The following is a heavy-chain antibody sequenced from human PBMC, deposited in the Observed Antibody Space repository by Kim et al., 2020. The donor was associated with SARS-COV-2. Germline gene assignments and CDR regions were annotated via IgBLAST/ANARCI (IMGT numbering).Heavy chain of an antibody. CDR1: GFTFSSYG. J-gene: IGHJ6*02. CDR3: ASDGITQDRNWNYGRYYYYGMDV. V-gene: IGHV3-33*01. CDR2: IWYDGSNK. D-gene: IGHD1-7*01. Sequence: GGSLRLSCAASGFTFSSYGMHWVRQAPGKGLEWVAVIWYDGSNKYYADSVKGRFTISRDNSKNTLYLQMNSLRAEDTAVYYCASDGITQDRNWNYGRYYYYGMDVWGQGTTVTVSS.